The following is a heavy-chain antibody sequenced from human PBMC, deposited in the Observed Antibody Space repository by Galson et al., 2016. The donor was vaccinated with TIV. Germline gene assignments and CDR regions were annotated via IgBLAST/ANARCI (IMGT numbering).Heavy chain of an antibody. CDR3: TRAAGKNGASCYATCETFDI. CDR2: TYYRSRWYY. J-gene: IGHJ3*02. Sequence: CAISGDSVSNDSAAWNWVRQSPSRGLEWLGRTYYRSRWYYDYKVSVKSRITINPDTSKNQFSLQLNSVTPEDTAVYYCTRAAGKNGASCYATCETFDIWGQGTKVTVSS. CDR1: GDSVSNDSAA. V-gene: IGHV6-1*01. D-gene: IGHD2-2*01.